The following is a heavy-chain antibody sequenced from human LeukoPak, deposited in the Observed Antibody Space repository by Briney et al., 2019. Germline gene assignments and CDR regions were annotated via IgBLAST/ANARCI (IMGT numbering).Heavy chain of an antibody. CDR1: GFTFSGYA. D-gene: IGHD5-24*01. Sequence: GGSLRLSCAASGFTFSGYAMSWVRQAPGKGQEWVSAISGSGGSTYYADSVKGRFTISRDNSKNTLYLQMNSLRAEDTAVYYCAKVGDGYNEPFDYWGQGTLVTVSS. CDR3: AKVGDGYNEPFDY. CDR2: ISGSGGST. V-gene: IGHV3-23*01. J-gene: IGHJ4*02.